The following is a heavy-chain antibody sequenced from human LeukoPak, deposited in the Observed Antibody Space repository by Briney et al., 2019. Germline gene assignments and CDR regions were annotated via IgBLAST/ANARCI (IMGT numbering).Heavy chain of an antibody. CDR3: AAPSAHYDSSGYSAGTSGAFDI. V-gene: IGHV4-34*01. CDR2: INHSGSN. Sequence: SETLSLTCAVYGGSFSGYYWSWIRQPPGKGLEWIGVINHSGSNNYNPPLKSRVTISVDTSKNQFSLKLSSVTAADTAVYYCAAPSAHYDSSGYSAGTSGAFDIWGQGTMVTVSS. J-gene: IGHJ3*02. CDR1: GGSFSGYY. D-gene: IGHD3-22*01.